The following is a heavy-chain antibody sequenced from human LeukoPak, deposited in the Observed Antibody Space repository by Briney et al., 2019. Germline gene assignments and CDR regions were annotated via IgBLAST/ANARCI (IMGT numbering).Heavy chain of an antibody. V-gene: IGHV3-30*02. J-gene: IGHJ4*02. D-gene: IGHD1-7*01. Sequence: GGSLRLSCAASGFTFNTHAMHWIRQAPGRGLEWVAFIRSDGSNEDYADSVKGRFTISRDNSKNTLYLQLNSLRFEDASVYYCATLSLPWNFNHYFDFWGQGTLVTISS. CDR1: GFTFNTHA. CDR3: ATLSLPWNFNHYFDF. CDR2: IRSDGSNE.